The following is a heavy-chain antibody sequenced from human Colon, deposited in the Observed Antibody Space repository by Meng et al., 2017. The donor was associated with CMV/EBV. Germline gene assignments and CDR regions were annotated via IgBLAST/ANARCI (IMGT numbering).Heavy chain of an antibody. V-gene: IGHV1-8*01. CDR2: MNPNSGNT. D-gene: IGHD2-2*02. CDR1: GYTFTSYD. J-gene: IGHJ5*02. Sequence: ASVKVSCKASGYTFTSYDINWVRQATGQGLEWMGWMNPNSGNTGYAQKFQGRVTMTRNTSISTAYMELSSLRSEDTAVYYCARVVVVPAAILRSWFDPWGQGTLVTVSS. CDR3: ARVVVVPAAILRSWFDP.